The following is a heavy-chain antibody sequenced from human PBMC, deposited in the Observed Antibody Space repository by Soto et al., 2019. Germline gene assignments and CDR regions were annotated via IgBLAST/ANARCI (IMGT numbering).Heavy chain of an antibody. V-gene: IGHV4-39*01. CDR1: GVSIRTTSYY. CDR2: IYYSGET. CDR3: ARHGSF. D-gene: IGHD3-16*02. Sequence: SETLSLTCSVSGVSIRTTSYYWGWIRQTPGKGLERIGTIYYSGETYYNPSLGSRVTISIDTSKNHFSLNLTSVTAADTAIYYCARHGSFWGQGALVTV. J-gene: IGHJ4*02.